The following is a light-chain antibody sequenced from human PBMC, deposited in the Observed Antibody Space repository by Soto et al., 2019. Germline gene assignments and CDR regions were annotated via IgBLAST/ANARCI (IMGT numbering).Light chain of an antibody. CDR3: QSYDSSLSGYV. Sequence: QSVLTQPPSVSGAPGQRVTISCTGSSSNIGAGYDVHWYQQLPGTAPKLLIYGNSNRPSGVPDRFSGSKSGTSDSLAITGRQAEDEADYYCQSYDSSLSGYVFGTGTKLTVL. J-gene: IGLJ1*01. V-gene: IGLV1-40*01. CDR2: GNS. CDR1: SSNIGAGYD.